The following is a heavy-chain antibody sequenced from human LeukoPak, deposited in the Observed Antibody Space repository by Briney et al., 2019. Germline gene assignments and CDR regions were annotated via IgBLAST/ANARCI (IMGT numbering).Heavy chain of an antibody. CDR1: GGTFSIYA. CDR3: ADVSSGYYYARY. CDR2: IIPIFGTA. V-gene: IGHV1-69*13. D-gene: IGHD3-22*01. J-gene: IGHJ4*02. Sequence: SVKVSFTASGGTFSIYAISWVRQAPGQGLEWMGGIIPIFGTANYAQKFQGRVTITADESTSTAYMELSSLRSEDTAVYYCADVSSGYYYARYWGQGTLVTVSS.